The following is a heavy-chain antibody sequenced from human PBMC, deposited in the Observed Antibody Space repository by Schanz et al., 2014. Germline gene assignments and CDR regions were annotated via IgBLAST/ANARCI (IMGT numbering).Heavy chain of an antibody. CDR3: ARHLVNAFGMDV. CDR1: GGPFSGYF. J-gene: IGHJ6*02. D-gene: IGHD3-3*02. V-gene: IGHV4-34*01. Sequence: QVQLQQWGAGLLKPSETLSLTCAVYGGPFSGYFWSWIRQSPGKGLQWIGEIHHSGSIIYNPSLRSAITISMDTSKIQFYLKVPSETAADTAVYYCARHLVNAFGMDVWGQGTAVTVSS. CDR2: IHHSGSI.